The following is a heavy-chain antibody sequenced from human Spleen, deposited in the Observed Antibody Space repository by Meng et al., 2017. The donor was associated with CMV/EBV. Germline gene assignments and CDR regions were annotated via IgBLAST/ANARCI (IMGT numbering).Heavy chain of an antibody. CDR2: ISGSGGST. D-gene: IGHD2-15*01. CDR3: ENHPGVVLYHYGMDV. J-gene: IGHJ6*02. CDR1: GFTFSSYA. V-gene: IGHV3-23*01. Sequence: GESLKISCAASGFTFSSYAMSWVRQAPGKGLEWVSAISGSGGSTYYADSVKGRFTISRDNSKNTLYLQMNSLRAEDTAVYYCENHPGVVLYHYGMDVWGQGTTVTVSS.